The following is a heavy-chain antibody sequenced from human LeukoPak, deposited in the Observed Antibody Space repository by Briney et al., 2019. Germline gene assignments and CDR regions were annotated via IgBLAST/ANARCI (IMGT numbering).Heavy chain of an antibody. Sequence: PSETLSLTCGVSGGSVTSTNWWTWVRQPPGKGLEWIGEVHLDGRTNYNPSLKSRLTMSVDLSENHVSLKLTSVTAADTAVYYCAREGGFYRPLDYSGQGTLVAVSS. CDR2: VHLDGRT. J-gene: IGHJ4*02. V-gene: IGHV4-4*02. D-gene: IGHD3-3*01. CDR1: GGSVTSTNW. CDR3: AREGGFYRPLDY.